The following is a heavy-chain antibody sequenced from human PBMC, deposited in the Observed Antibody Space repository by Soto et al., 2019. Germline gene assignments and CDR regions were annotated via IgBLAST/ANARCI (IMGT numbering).Heavy chain of an antibody. D-gene: IGHD6-19*01. Sequence: QVQLVQSGAEVKKPGSSVKVSCKASGDTFRNYAFTWVRQAPGQGLEWMGTIIPLFSTRYAQKFQGRVTMTSDESTSTVYIDLSSLKSDDTVVYYCARDPGIAVVGRGASFENWGQGALVTVTS. CDR2: IIPLFST. J-gene: IGHJ4*02. CDR1: GDTFRNYA. CDR3: ARDPGIAVVGRGASFEN. V-gene: IGHV1-69*18.